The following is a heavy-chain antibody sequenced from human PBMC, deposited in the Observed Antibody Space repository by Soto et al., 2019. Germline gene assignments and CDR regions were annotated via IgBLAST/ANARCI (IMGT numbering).Heavy chain of an antibody. J-gene: IGHJ4*02. CDR3: AKDIDRRRYLDWAPDY. V-gene: IGHV3-9*01. CDR1: GFTFEDYA. Sequence: EVQLVESGGGFVQPGRSLRLSCVVSGFTFEDYAMHWVRPGPGKGLEWVSGISWNSGSFDYADSVKGRFTISRDNTKKSLYLQMNNLRADDTALYYCAKDIDRRRYLDWAPDYWGQGTLVTVSS. CDR2: ISWNSGSF. D-gene: IGHD3-9*01.